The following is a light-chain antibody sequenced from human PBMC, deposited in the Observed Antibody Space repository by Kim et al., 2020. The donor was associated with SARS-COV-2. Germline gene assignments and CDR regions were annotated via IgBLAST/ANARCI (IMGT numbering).Light chain of an antibody. J-gene: IGLJ1*01. Sequence: GQSITISCTGTSSDIGGYNYVSWYQQYPGKAPKLLIYDVNKRPSGVSNRFSGTKSGITASLTISGLQAEDEADYYCSSAASSSTYVFGIGTKVTVL. V-gene: IGLV2-14*04. CDR2: DVN. CDR3: SSAASSSTYV. CDR1: SSDIGGYNY.